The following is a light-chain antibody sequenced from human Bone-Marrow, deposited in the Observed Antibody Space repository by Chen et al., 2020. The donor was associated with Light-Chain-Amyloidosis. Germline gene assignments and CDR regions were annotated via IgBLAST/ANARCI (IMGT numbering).Light chain of an antibody. CDR3: SSYTITITLV. CDR1: SSDVGGDNH. V-gene: IGLV2-14*01. Sequence: QSALTQPASVSGSPGQSITISCTGTSSDVGGDNHVSWYQQHPDKAPKLMIYEVTNLPSWVPARFSGSKSDNTASLTISGLQTEDEADYFCSSYTITITLVFGSGTRVTVL. CDR2: EVT. J-gene: IGLJ1*01.